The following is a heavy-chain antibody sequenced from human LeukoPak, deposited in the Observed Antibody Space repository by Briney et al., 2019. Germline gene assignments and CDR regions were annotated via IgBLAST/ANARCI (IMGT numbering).Heavy chain of an antibody. CDR3: AREGAAATGTP. CDR1: GFTFSNCW. CDR2: INTDGSST. V-gene: IGHV3-74*01. Sequence: SGGSLRLSCAASGFTFSNCWMFWVRQAPGKGLVWVSRINTDGSSTSYADSVKGRFTISRDNAKNTLYLQMSSLRAEDTAVYYCAREGAAATGTPWGQGTLVTVSS. D-gene: IGHD6-13*01. J-gene: IGHJ5*02.